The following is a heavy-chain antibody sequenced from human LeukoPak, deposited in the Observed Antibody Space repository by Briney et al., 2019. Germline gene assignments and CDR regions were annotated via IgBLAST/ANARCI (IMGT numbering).Heavy chain of an antibody. Sequence: PGGSLRLSCAASGFTFSSYAMSWVRQAPGKGLEWVSAISGSGGSTYYADFVKGRFTISRDNSKNTLYLQMNSLRAEDTAVYYCAKDQVLWFGEPTFDYWGQGTLVTVSS. D-gene: IGHD3-10*01. J-gene: IGHJ4*02. CDR3: AKDQVLWFGEPTFDY. CDR1: GFTFSSYA. CDR2: ISGSGGST. V-gene: IGHV3-23*01.